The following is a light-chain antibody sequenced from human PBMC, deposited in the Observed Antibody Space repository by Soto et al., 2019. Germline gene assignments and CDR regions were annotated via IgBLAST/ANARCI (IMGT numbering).Light chain of an antibody. CDR1: QSVSSN. CDR2: GAS. V-gene: IGKV3-11*01. Sequence: EIVMTQSPATLSVSPGERATLSCRASQSVSSNLAWYQQKPGQALRLLIYGASTRATGIPDRFSGSGSGTDFTLTISSLEPEDFAVYYCQQRSNLITFGQGTRLEIK. CDR3: QQRSNLIT. J-gene: IGKJ5*01.